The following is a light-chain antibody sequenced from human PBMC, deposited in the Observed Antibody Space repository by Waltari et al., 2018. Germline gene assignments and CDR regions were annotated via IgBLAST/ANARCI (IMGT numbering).Light chain of an antibody. CDR3: QKYNSEPLT. CDR2: GTS. CDR1: QDISNY. V-gene: IGKV1-27*01. J-gene: IGKJ3*01. Sequence: DIQMTQSPSSLSASAGDRVPITCRASQDISNYLAWYQQKPGKVPKLLIYGTSTSQPGVPSRFSGSGSGTDYTLTISSLQPEDVATYYCQKYNSEPLTFGPGTRVDIK.